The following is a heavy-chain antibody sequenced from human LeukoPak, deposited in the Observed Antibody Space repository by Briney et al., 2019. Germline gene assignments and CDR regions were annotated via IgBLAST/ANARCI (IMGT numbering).Heavy chain of an antibody. V-gene: IGHV4-61*02. Sequence: SQTLSLTCTVSGGSISSSNYYWSWIRQPAGKGLEWIGRIYTSGSTNYNPSLKSRVTISVDTSKNQFSLKLSSVTAADTAVYYCASGLWFGDENPPYFDYWGQGTLVTVSS. CDR2: IYTSGST. CDR3: ASGLWFGDENPPYFDY. J-gene: IGHJ4*02. CDR1: GGSISSSNYY. D-gene: IGHD3-10*01.